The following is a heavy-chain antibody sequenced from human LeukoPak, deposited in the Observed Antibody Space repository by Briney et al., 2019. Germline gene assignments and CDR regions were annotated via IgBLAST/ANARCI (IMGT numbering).Heavy chain of an antibody. Sequence: GESLKISCKGSGYSFTSYWIGWLRQMPGKGLEWMGIIYPGDSDTRYSPSFQGQVTISADKSISTAYLQWSSLKASDTAMYYCARLRGYYYDSSGSLDYWGQGTLVTVSS. CDR3: ARLRGYYYDSSGSLDY. D-gene: IGHD3-22*01. V-gene: IGHV5-51*01. J-gene: IGHJ4*02. CDR2: IYPGDSDT. CDR1: GYSFTSYW.